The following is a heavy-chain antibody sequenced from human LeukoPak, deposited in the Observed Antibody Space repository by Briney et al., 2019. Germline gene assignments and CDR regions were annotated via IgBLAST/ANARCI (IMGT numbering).Heavy chain of an antibody. V-gene: IGHV4-59*12. CDR3: AGYASSGQHYYYGMDV. Sequence: SETLSLTCTVAGGSISSYYWSWIRQPPGKGLEWIGYIYYSGSTNYNPSLKSRVTISVDTSKSQFSLKLSSVTAADTAVYYCAGYASSGQHYYYGMDVWGQGTTVTVSS. CDR1: GGSISSYY. J-gene: IGHJ6*02. D-gene: IGHD3-22*01. CDR2: IYYSGST.